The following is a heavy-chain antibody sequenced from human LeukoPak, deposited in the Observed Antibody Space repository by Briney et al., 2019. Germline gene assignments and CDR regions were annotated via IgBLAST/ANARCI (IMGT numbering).Heavy chain of an antibody. CDR1: GFTFSSYA. CDR2: ISYDGSNK. CDR3: ASAAIAVADY. D-gene: IGHD6-19*01. V-gene: IGHV3-30*04. J-gene: IGHJ4*02. Sequence: PGGSLRLSCAASGFTFSSYAMHWVRQAPGKGLEWVAVISYDGSNKYYADSVKGRFTISRDNSKNTLYPQMNSLRAEDTAVYYCASAAIAVADYWGQGTLVTVSS.